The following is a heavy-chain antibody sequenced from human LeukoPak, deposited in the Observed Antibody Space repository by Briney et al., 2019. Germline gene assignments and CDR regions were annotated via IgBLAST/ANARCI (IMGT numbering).Heavy chain of an antibody. Sequence: GESLRISCKGSGYSFTSYWISWVRQMPGKGLEWMGRIDPSDSYTNYSTSFQGHVTISADKSISTAYLQWSSLKASDTAMYYCATGTRDIVVVVAATFSDYGMDVWGKGTTVTVSS. CDR1: GYSFTSYW. CDR2: IDPSDSYT. V-gene: IGHV5-10-1*01. CDR3: ATGTRDIVVVVAATFSDYGMDV. D-gene: IGHD2-15*01. J-gene: IGHJ6*04.